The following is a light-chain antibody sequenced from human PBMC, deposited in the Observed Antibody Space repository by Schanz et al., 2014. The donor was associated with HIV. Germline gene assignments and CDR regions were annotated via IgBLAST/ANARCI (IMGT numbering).Light chain of an antibody. J-gene: IGLJ2*01. CDR3: TSYTSSSTVV. Sequence: QSVLTQPASVSGSPGQSITISCTGTSSDVGSYNLVSWYQQHPGKAPKLMIYEVSERPSGVSNRFSGSKSGNAASLTIFGLQAEDEAHYYCTSYTSSSTVVFGGGTKLTVL. CDR2: EVS. CDR1: SSDVGSYNL. V-gene: IGLV2-14*02.